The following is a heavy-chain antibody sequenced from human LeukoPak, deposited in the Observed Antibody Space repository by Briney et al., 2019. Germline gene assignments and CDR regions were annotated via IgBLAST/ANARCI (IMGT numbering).Heavy chain of an antibody. J-gene: IGHJ6*03. D-gene: IGHD2-2*01. V-gene: IGHV4-61*02. CDR1: GDSITSGSYF. Sequence: SETLSLTCTVSGDSITSGSYFWSWIRQPAGKGLEWIGRIYTSGSTSYNPSLKSRVTISVDTSKNQFSLKLSSVTAADTAVYYCAREGYQTVGSSYYYYYMDVWGKGTTVTVSS. CDR2: IYTSGST. CDR3: AREGYQTVGSSYYYYYMDV.